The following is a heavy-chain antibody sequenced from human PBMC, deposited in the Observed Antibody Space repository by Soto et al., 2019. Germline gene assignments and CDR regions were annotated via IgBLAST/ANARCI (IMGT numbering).Heavy chain of an antibody. CDR2: IKYSGTT. CDR3: ARHGLTGSYYDAFDS. V-gene: IGHV4-39*01. CDR1: DGSISSSRCP. D-gene: IGHD1-26*01. Sequence: SEPLSLTCTVSDGSISSSRCPWGWMRQPPGKGLEWIASIKYSGTTFYNPSLKSRVTLSVDTSKNQFALKLSSVTAAETAVYYCARHGLTGSYYDAFDSWGQGTMVTVSS. J-gene: IGHJ3*02.